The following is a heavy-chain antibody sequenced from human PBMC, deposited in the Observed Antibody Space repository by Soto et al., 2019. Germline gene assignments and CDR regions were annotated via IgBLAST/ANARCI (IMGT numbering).Heavy chain of an antibody. J-gene: IGHJ5*02. V-gene: IGHV4-30-4*08. CDR2: ISYSGTT. Sequence: SETLSLTCTVSGGSISSSSYYWGWIRQPPGEGLEWIGFISYSGTTSYSPSLKSRVAISLDTSKNQFSLSLSSVTAADTAVYYCARGRGYSYGLDPWGQGTLVTVS. CDR1: GGSISSSSYY. CDR3: ARGRGYSYGLDP. D-gene: IGHD5-18*01.